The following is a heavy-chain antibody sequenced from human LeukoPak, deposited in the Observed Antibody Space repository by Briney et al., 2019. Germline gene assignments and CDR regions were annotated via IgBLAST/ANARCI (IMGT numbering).Heavy chain of an antibody. D-gene: IGHD2-21*02. CDR2: IHTSGST. CDR3: ARDGPYCGGDCYPYYFDY. J-gene: IGHJ4*02. CDR1: GGSISSYY. V-gene: IGHV4-4*07. Sequence: PSETLSLTCTVSGGSISSYYWSWIRQPAGKGLQWIGRIHTSGSTDYNPSLGSRVTMSVDTSKNQFSLKLSSVTAADTAVYYCARDGPYCGGDCYPYYFDYWGQGTLVTVSS.